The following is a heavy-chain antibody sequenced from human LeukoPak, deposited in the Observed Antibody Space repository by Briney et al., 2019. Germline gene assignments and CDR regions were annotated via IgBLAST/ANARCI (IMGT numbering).Heavy chain of an antibody. CDR2: INTGGGT. V-gene: IGHV3-23*01. CDR1: GFTFSYYV. D-gene: IGHD2-2*03. CDR3: ARGLDSVTWGPFDI. J-gene: IGHJ3*02. Sequence: ESLRLSCAASGFTFSYYVMSWVRQAPGKGLEWVSAINTGGGTSSADSVKGRFTISRDNSESTLYLQMSSLRAEDTAVYYCARGLDSVTWGPFDIWGQGTVVTVSS.